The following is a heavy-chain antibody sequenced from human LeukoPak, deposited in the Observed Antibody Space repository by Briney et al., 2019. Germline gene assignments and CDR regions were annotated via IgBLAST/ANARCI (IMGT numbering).Heavy chain of an antibody. CDR2: IHTSGDT. CDR3: ARATRSGYYTYYYYYGMDV. V-gene: IGHV3-53*01. D-gene: IGHD3-3*01. J-gene: IGHJ6*02. Sequence: GGSLRLSCAASGLTGSHNYVSWVRQAPGKGLEWVSAIHTSGDTCYADSVKGRFTISRDTSKNTLYLQINSLRAEDTAVYYCARATRSGYYTYYYYYGMDVWGQGTTVTVSS. CDR1: GLTGSHNY.